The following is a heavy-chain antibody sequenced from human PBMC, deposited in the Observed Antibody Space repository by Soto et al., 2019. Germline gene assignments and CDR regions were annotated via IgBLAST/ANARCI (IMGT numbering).Heavy chain of an antibody. CDR3: ARHRNWKVDD. D-gene: IGHD1-1*01. CDR2: AYYSEST. Sequence: TSETLSLTCTVSGASIRSSTYQWGWIRQPPGRGLEWIGSAYYSESTYYNPSLKSRVTISVDTSKNQFSLKVSSVTAADTAVYYGARHRNWKVDDWGQGTLVTVSS. CDR1: GASIRSSTYQ. J-gene: IGHJ4*02. V-gene: IGHV4-39*01.